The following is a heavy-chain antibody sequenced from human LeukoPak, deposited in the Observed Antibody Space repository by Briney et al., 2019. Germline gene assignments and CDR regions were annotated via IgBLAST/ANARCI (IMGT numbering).Heavy chain of an antibody. V-gene: IGHV3-64*01. J-gene: IGHJ4*02. D-gene: IGHD6-19*01. Sequence: GGSLRLSCAASGFTFSSYAMHWVRQAPGKGLEYVSAISSNGGSTYYANSVKGRFTISRDNSKNTLYLQMCSLRAEDMAVYYCARDGSAVAGQAIAYWGQGTLVTVSS. CDR1: GFTFSSYA. CDR2: ISSNGGST. CDR3: ARDGSAVAGQAIAY.